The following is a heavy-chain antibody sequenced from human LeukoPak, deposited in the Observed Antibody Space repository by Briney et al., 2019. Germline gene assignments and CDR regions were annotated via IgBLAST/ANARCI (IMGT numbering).Heavy chain of an antibody. CDR2: ISAYNGNT. J-gene: IGHJ6*02. Sequence: APVKVSCKASGYTFTSYGIIWVRQAPGQGLEWMGWISAYNGNTNYAQKLQGRVTMTTDTSTSTAYMELRSLRSDDTAVYYCARDRLPVHYYYGMDVWGQGTTVTVSS. D-gene: IGHD6-6*01. CDR3: ARDRLPVHYYYGMDV. CDR1: GYTFTSYG. V-gene: IGHV1-18*01.